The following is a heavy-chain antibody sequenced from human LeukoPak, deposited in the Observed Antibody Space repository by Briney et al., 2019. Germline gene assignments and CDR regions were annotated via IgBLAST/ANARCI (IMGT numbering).Heavy chain of an antibody. CDR3: ATERDSSWTFDS. CDR2: IWSDASNQ. V-gene: IGHV3-33*01. J-gene: IGHJ4*02. Sequence: GTSLRLSCAASGFSFSTYAMHWVRQAPGKGLDWAAMIWSDASNQYYADPVKGRFTISRDNSKNTLYLQLNSLRAEDTAVYYCATERDSSWTFDSWGQGTLVTVSS. D-gene: IGHD6-13*01. CDR1: GFSFSTYA.